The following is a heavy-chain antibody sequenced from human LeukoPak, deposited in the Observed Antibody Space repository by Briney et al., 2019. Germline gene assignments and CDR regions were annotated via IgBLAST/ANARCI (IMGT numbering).Heavy chain of an antibody. CDR3: ARSITIFGVGPTFDP. CDR1: GGSISSSSYY. D-gene: IGHD3-3*01. V-gene: IGHV4-39*07. Sequence: SETLSLTCTVSGGSISSSSYYWGWLRQPPGRGREWIGSIDYSGSIYNNPSVKRRVTISVDTSKNQFSLMLSSVTAADTAVYYCARSITIFGVGPTFDPWGQGTLVTVSS. CDR2: IDYSGSI. J-gene: IGHJ5*02.